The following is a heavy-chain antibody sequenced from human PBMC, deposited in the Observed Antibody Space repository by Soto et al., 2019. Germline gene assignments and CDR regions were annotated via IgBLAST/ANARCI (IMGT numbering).Heavy chain of an antibody. CDR1: GGSVTGYY. CDR3: ATRITVFGVLIPPFDP. D-gene: IGHD3-3*01. Sequence: SETLSLTSAVYGGSVTGYYWNWIRQPPGKGLEWIGEIDHTIATHYNPSLKSRFTVSVDTSKNQFSLRLSSVTAADTAIYYCATRITVFGVLIPPFDPWGQGTQVTVSS. V-gene: IGHV4-34*01. CDR2: IDHTIAT. J-gene: IGHJ5*02.